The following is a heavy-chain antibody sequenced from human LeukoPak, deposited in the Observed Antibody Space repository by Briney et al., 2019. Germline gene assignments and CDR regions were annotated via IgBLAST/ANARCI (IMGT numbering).Heavy chain of an antibody. CDR2: INPNSGGT. D-gene: IGHD1-26*01. CDR1: GYTFTSYY. J-gene: IGHJ4*02. CDR3: ARDLGKGAMGDLSFDY. V-gene: IGHV1-2*02. Sequence: ASVKVSCKASGYTFTSYYMHWVRQAPGQGLEWMGWINPNSGGTNYAQKFQGRVTMTRDTSISTAYMELSRLRSDDTAVYYCARDLGKGAMGDLSFDYWGQGTLVTVSS.